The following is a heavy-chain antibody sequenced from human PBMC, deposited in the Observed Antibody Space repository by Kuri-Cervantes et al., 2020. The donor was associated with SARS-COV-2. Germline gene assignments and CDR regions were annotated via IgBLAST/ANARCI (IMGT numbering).Heavy chain of an antibody. CDR3: ARGTNWPPDGWFDP. J-gene: IGHJ5*02. CDR1: GDSVSSKIAA. Sequence: SETLSLTCAISGDSVSSKIAAWNWIRQSPSRGLEWLGRTYYRSKWYDDYAVSVKSRISINPDTSKNQFSLHLNSVTPEDTAEYYCARGTNWPPDGWFDPWGQGTLVTVSS. CDR2: TYYRSKWYD. D-gene: IGHD7-27*01. V-gene: IGHV6-1*01.